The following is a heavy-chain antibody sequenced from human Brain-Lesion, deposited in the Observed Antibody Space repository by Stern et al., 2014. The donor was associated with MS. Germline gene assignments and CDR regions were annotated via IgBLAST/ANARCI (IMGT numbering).Heavy chain of an antibody. V-gene: IGHV4-61*02. Sequence: QLQLQESGPGLVKPSQTLSLSCTVSGGSISSGGYYWSWIRQPAGKGLEWIGRIFNSGSTSSNPSLKSRVTISIDTSKTQFSLRLNSMTAADTAVYYCARGRVVPGFQYYATDVWGQGTTVIVSS. CDR3: ARGRVVPGFQYYATDV. CDR1: GGSISSGGYY. J-gene: IGHJ6*02. D-gene: IGHD2-2*01. CDR2: IFNSGST.